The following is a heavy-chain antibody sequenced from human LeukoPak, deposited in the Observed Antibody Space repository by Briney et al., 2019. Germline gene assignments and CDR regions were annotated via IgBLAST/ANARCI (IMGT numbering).Heavy chain of an antibody. Sequence: GGSLRLSCAASGFTFSTYVMNWVRQAPGKGLEWVSTISDSGGSTYYADSVKGRFTISRDNSKSTLYLQMNSLRAEDTAVYYCGRYYVMDVWGQGTAVTVSS. V-gene: IGHV3-23*01. CDR3: GRYYVMDV. CDR1: GFTFSTYV. CDR2: ISDSGGST. J-gene: IGHJ6*02.